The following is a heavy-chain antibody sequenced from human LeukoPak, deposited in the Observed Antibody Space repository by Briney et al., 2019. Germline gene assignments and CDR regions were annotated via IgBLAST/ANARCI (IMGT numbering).Heavy chain of an antibody. CDR3: TRGGTGDFDY. CDR2: IRSKTYGGTT. Sequence: GGSLRLSCTASGFTFGDYAMTWVRQAPGKGLEWVGFIRSKTYGGTTDYAASVKARFSISRDDSKSIAYLQMNSLKTEDPAVYYCTRGGTGDFDYWGQGTLVTV. J-gene: IGHJ4*02. CDR1: GFTFGDYA. V-gene: IGHV3-49*04. D-gene: IGHD7-27*01.